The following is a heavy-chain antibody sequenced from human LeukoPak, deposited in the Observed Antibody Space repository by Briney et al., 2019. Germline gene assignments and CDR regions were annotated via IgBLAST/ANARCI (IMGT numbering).Heavy chain of an antibody. V-gene: IGHV3-53*01. D-gene: IGHD3-10*01. J-gene: IGHJ4*02. CDR1: GFTVSSNY. Sequence: GGSLRLSCAASGFTVSSNYVSWVRQAPGKGLEWLSVFYSGGDTYYADSVKGRFTISRDNSKNTLYLQMNSLRAEDTAVYYRARDYYGSGRLDYWGQGTLVTVSS. CDR3: ARDYYGSGRLDY. CDR2: FYSGGDT.